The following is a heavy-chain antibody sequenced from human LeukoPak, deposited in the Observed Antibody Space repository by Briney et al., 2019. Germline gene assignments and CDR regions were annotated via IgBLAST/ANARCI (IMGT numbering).Heavy chain of an antibody. J-gene: IGHJ4*02. CDR1: GYTLTELS. CDR2: IIPIFGTA. V-gene: IGHV1-69*13. CDR3: ARDPPYCTNGVCYTSYFDY. Sequence: SVKVSCKVSGYTLTELSMHWVRQAPGQGLEWMGGIIPIFGTANYAQKFQGRVTITADESTSTAYMELSSLRSEDTAVYYCARDPPYCTNGVCYTSYFDYWGQGTLVTVSS. D-gene: IGHD2-8*01.